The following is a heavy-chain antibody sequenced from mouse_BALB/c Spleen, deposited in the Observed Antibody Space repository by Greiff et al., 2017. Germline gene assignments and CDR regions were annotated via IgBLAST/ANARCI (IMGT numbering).Heavy chain of an antibody. D-gene: IGHD1-1*01. CDR2: ISSGSSTI. CDR1: GFTFSSFG. CDR3: ARETATMYYFDY. J-gene: IGHJ2*01. V-gene: IGHV5-17*02. Sequence: EVQVVESGGGLVQPGGSRKLSCAASGFTFSSFGMHWVRQAPEKGLEWVAYISSGSSTIYYADTVEGRFTISRDNPKNTLFLQMTSLRSEDTAMYYCARETATMYYFDYWGQGTTLTVSS.